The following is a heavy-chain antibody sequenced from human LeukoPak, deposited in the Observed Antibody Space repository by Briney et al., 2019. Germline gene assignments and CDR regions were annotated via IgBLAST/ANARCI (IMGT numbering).Heavy chain of an antibody. CDR1: GGSFSGYY. CDR3: ATDYYGSGSPSNTNWFDP. CDR2: INHSGST. D-gene: IGHD3-10*01. J-gene: IGHJ5*02. V-gene: IGHV4-34*01. Sequence: SETLSLTCAVYGGSFSGYYWSWIRQPPGKGLEWIGEINHSGSTNYNPSLKSRVTISVDTSKNQFSLKLSSVTAADTAVYYCATDYYGSGSPSNTNWFDPWGQGTLVTVSS.